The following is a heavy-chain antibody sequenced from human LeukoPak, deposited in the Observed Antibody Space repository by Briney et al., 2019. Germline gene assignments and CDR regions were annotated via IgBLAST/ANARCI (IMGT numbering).Heavy chain of an antibody. Sequence: GGSLRLSCAASGFAFRNYDMIWVRQAPGRGLEWVSGISGSGGSTYYADYVKGRFSISRDNSKNTLYLQMNSLRAEDTAVYYCAKDLITVTTPYFDYWGHETLVTVSS. CDR1: GFAFRNYD. D-gene: IGHD4-17*01. J-gene: IGHJ4*01. V-gene: IGHV3-23*01. CDR3: AKDLITVTTPYFDY. CDR2: ISGSGGST.